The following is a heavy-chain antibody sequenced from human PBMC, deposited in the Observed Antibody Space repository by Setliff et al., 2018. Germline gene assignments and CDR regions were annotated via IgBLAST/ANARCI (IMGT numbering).Heavy chain of an antibody. D-gene: IGHD3-22*01. CDR1: GASISNYY. CDR3: ARAAKYDSSSYYGLWLDP. J-gene: IGHJ5*02. CDR2: FYHSGSM. V-gene: IGHV4-59*01. Sequence: LSLTCSVSGASISNYYWSWIRQPPGKGLEWIGYFYHSGSMNYSPSLKGRVTISVDTSKNQFSLKLSSVTAADTAVYYCARAAKYDSSSYYGLWLDPWGQGTLVTVSS.